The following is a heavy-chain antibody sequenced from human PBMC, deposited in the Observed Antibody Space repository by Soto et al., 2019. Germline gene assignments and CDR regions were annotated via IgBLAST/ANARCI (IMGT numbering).Heavy chain of an antibody. V-gene: IGHV1-18*01. CDR2: INGYNANT. Sequence: GASVKVSCKTSGYTFSNYGIAWVRQAPGQGLEWMGWINGYNANTNYAQKFQGRVTMTIDTSATTAYLELRSLGSDDTAVFYCARGASPVYFDHWGQGTLVTVSS. CDR3: ARGASPVYFDH. J-gene: IGHJ4*02. CDR1: GYTFSNYG.